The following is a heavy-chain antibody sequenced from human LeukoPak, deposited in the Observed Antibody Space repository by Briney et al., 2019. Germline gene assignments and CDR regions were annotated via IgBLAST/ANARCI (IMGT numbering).Heavy chain of an antibody. CDR1: GYTFTGYY. Sequence: ASVKVSCKASGYTFTGYYMHWVRQAPGQGLEWMGWINPNTGDTKYAQKFQGRVTMTRDTSITTAYMELISLRSDDTAVYYCARVGGSGRSNPYYFDYWGQGTLVTVSS. D-gene: IGHD3-10*01. J-gene: IGHJ4*02. V-gene: IGHV1-2*02. CDR3: ARVGGSGRSNPYYFDY. CDR2: INPNTGDT.